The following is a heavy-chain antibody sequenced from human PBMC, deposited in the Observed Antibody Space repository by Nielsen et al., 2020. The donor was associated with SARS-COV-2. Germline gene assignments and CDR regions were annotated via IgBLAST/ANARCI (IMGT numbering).Heavy chain of an antibody. CDR1: GFTFNNYG. D-gene: IGHD3-22*01. CDR2: ISYDGSNK. CDR3: ARVDHYYDSSGKDPYYFDY. V-gene: IGHV3-30*03. Sequence: GGSLRLSCAASGFTFNNYGMHWVRQAPGKGLEWVAVISYDGSNKYYADSVKGRFTISRDNSKNTLYLQMNSLRAEDTAVYYCARVDHYYDSSGKDPYYFDYWGQGTLVTVSS. J-gene: IGHJ4*02.